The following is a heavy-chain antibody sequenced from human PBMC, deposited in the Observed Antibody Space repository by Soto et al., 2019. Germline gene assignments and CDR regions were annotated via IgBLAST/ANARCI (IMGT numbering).Heavy chain of an antibody. D-gene: IGHD6-19*01. CDR2: ISGSGGST. CDR3: AKVSSGWVFDY. CDR1: GFTFSSYA. V-gene: IGHV3-23*01. Sequence: GGLRRLSCAASGFTFSSYAMSCVRQAPGKGLEWGSAISGSGGSTYYADSVKGRFTISRDNSKNTLYLQMNSLRAEVTAVYYCAKVSSGWVFDYWGQGTLVTVSS. J-gene: IGHJ4*02.